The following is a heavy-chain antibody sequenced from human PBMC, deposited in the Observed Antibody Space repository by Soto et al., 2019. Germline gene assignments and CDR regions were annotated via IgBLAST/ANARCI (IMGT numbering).Heavy chain of an antibody. CDR3: AKDWRTPPWTYGFDI. CDR2: TSGSGVDT. Sequence: WGSLLLTCAACSITSSSSAMNWVRHAPGEGLQWVSATSGSGVDTYYADSVKGRFTISIDNSYNTLYLQMNSVRAEDTALYYCAKDWRTPPWTYGFDIWGQGTLVTVSS. D-gene: IGHD1-1*01. V-gene: IGHV3-23*01. J-gene: IGHJ3*02. CDR1: SITSSSSA.